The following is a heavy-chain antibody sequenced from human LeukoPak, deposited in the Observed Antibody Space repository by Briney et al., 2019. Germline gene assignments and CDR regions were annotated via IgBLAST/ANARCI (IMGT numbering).Heavy chain of an antibody. CDR3: ARDLGLYYYDSSGSGIDY. D-gene: IGHD3-22*01. Sequence: SETLSLTCTVSGGSISSSSYYWGWIRQPPGKGLEWIGSIYYSGSTYYNSSLKSRVTISVDTSKNQFSLKLSSVTAADTAVYYCARDLGLYYYDSSGSGIDYWGQGTLVTVSS. CDR1: GGSISSSSYY. V-gene: IGHV4-39*07. CDR2: IYYSGST. J-gene: IGHJ4*02.